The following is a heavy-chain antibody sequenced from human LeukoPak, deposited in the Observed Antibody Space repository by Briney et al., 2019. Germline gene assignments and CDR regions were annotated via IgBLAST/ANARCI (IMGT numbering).Heavy chain of an antibody. J-gene: IGHJ4*02. CDR1: GFSISSGHF. D-gene: IGHD3-16*01. CDR2: IGNMHRGGHGDA. Sequence: PSETLSLTCSVSGFSISSGHFWAWIRQTPGKGLEGIGSIGNMHRGGHGDAYYNPSLKSLASLSVDTSRNQFSLRLTSVTAADAAIYYCARRWDRIQYDEYLDYWGQGMLVTVSS. CDR3: ARRWDRIQYDEYLDY. V-gene: IGHV4-38-2*01.